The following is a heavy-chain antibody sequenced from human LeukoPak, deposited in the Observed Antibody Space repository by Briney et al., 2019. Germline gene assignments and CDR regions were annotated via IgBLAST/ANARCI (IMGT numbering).Heavy chain of an antibody. CDR3: ARVAEAAAFDS. V-gene: IGHV3-74*01. CDR2: INNDGSTT. D-gene: IGHD6-13*01. J-gene: IGHJ4*02. CDR1: GFTFSNYW. Sequence: GGSLRLSCAASGFTFSNYWMHWVRQTPGKGLVWVSRINNDGSTTSYADSMRGRFTISRDNAKNSLYLQMNSLKPEDTAVYYCARVAEAAAFDSWGQGTLVTVSS.